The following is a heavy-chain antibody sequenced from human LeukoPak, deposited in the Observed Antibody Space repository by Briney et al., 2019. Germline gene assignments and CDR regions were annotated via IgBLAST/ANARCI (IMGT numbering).Heavy chain of an antibody. Sequence: GESLKISCKGSGYSFITYWIGWVRQMPGKGLEWMGIIYPGDSDTRCSPSFQGQVTISADKSISTAYLQWSSLKASGTAMYYCARGGIPGGNYYREHFDYWGQGTLVTVSS. D-gene: IGHD1-26*01. CDR2: IYPGDSDT. CDR1: GYSFITYW. CDR3: ARGGIPGGNYYREHFDY. J-gene: IGHJ4*02. V-gene: IGHV5-51*01.